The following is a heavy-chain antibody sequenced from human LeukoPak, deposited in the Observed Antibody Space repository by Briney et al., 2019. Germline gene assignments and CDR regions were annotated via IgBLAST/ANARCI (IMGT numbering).Heavy chain of an antibody. V-gene: IGHV4-34*01. Sequence: SETLSLTCAVYGGSFSGYYWSWVRQPPGKGLGWIAEINHSGSTNYNPSLKSRVTISVDTSKNQFSLKLSSVTAADTAVYYCARVGVVVPAVPPNWFDPWGQGTLVTVSS. D-gene: IGHD2-2*01. CDR1: GGSFSGYY. J-gene: IGHJ5*02. CDR2: INHSGST. CDR3: ARVGVVVPAVPPNWFDP.